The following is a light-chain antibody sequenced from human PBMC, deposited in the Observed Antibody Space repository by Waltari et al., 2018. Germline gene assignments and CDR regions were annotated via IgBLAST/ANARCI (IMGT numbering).Light chain of an antibody. J-gene: IGKJ4*01. CDR3: QQYYSTPIT. CDR2: WAS. V-gene: IGKV4-1*01. Sequence: DIVMTQSPDSLAVSLGERATINCKSSQSILYSSNNKKYFAWYQQKPGQPPKLLIYWASTRESGVPDRFSGSGSGTDFTLTISSLQAEDVAVYYCQQYYSTPITFGGGTKVEIK. CDR1: QSILYSSNNKKY.